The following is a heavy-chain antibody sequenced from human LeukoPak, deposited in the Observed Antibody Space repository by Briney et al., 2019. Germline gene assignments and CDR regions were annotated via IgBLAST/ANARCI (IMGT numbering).Heavy chain of an antibody. D-gene: IGHD6-13*01. Sequence: SETLSLTCTVSGGSISSGGYYWSWIRQHPGKGLEWIGYIYYSGSTYYNPSLKSRVTISVDTSKNQFSLKLSSVTAADTAVYYCARAPGGLAAAGISYYYYGMDVWGQGTTVTVSS. J-gene: IGHJ6*02. CDR3: ARAPGGLAAAGISYYYYGMDV. V-gene: IGHV4-31*03. CDR1: GGSISSGGYY. CDR2: IYYSGST.